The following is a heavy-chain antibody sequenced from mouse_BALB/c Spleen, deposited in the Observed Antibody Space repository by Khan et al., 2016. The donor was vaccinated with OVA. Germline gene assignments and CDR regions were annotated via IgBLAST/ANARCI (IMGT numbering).Heavy chain of an antibody. CDR2: ISSTGTT. CDR1: GYSITSDYA. D-gene: IGHD2-14*01. V-gene: IGHV3-2*02. Sequence: VQLKESGPGLVKPSQSLSLTCTVTGYSITSDYAWNWIRQFPGNKLEWMGYISSTGTTNYNPSLKSRISITRDTSKNQFFLQLKSVTTEDTATYYCARSLYYSYGYALDCGGRGTSVTVAS. J-gene: IGHJ4*01. CDR3: ARSLYYSYGYALDC.